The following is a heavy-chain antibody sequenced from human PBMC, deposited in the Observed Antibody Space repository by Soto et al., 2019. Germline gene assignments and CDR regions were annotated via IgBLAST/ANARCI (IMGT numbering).Heavy chain of an antibody. CDR1: GFTFSSYA. V-gene: IGHV3-23*01. J-gene: IGHJ4*02. CDR3: AKGGATVTDGFHY. D-gene: IGHD4-17*01. CDR2: ISGSGGTT. Sequence: EVQLLESGGGLLQPGGSLGLSCAAFGFTFSSYAMSWVRQAPGKGLEWVSAISGSGGTTYYADSVKGRFSISRDNSKNTLYLQMNSLRAEDTAVYYCAKGGATVTDGFHYWGQGTLVTVSS.